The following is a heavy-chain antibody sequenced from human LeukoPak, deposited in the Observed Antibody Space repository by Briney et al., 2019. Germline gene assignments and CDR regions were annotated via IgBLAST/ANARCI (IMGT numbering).Heavy chain of an antibody. V-gene: IGHV3-48*03. CDR3: ARGYYYMDV. J-gene: IGHJ6*03. Sequence: GGSLRLSCEASGSIFNNYEMNWVRQAPGKGLEWVSYISSSGSTIYYADSVKGRFTISRDNAKNSLYLQMNSLRAEDTAVYYCARGYYYMDVWGKGTTVTISS. CDR1: GSIFNNYE. CDR2: ISSSGSTI.